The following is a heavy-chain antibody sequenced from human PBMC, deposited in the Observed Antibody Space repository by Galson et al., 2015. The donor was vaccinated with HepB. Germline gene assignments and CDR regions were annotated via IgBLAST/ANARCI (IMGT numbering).Heavy chain of an antibody. CDR3: ARQRGNFSWGIAVGGPYYFDY. CDR1: GGSISSNNYY. Sequence: SETLSLTCTVSGGSISSNNYYWAWIRQPPGKGLEWIGGIHSSGKLYYSPSLKSRVTISIETSKNQFSLRLSFVTAADTSVYYCARQRGNFSWGIAVGGPYYFDYWGQGTLVTVSS. J-gene: IGHJ4*02. CDR2: IHSSGKL. D-gene: IGHD6-19*01. V-gene: IGHV4-39*01.